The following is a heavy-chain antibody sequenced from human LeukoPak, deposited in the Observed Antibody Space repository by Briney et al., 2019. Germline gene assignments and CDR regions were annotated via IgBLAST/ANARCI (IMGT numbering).Heavy chain of an antibody. CDR2: ISAYNGNT. V-gene: IGHV1-18*01. Sequence: GASVKVSCKASGYTFTSYGISWVRQAPGQGLEWMGWISAYNGNTNYAQKLQGRVTMTTDTSTSTAYMELTSLRFDDTAVYYCARDEGGYCTNGVCLPRNYWGQGTLVTVSS. D-gene: IGHD2-8*01. J-gene: IGHJ4*02. CDR3: ARDEGGYCTNGVCLPRNY. CDR1: GYTFTSYG.